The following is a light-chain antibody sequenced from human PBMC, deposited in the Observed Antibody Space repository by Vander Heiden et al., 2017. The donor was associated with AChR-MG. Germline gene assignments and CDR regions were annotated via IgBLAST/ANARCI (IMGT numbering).Light chain of an antibody. J-gene: IGLJ1*01. CDR1: SSNIGTNT. V-gene: IGLV1-44*01. CDR3: AAWDDSLNGYV. CDR2: SNN. Sequence: QSVPTHPPPASGTPGQRVPIPCSGSSSNIGTNTENWYQQLPGTAPRLLIYSNNQRPSGVPDRFSGSKSGTSASLAISGLQSEDEGDYYCAAWDDSLNGYVFGTGTKVTVL.